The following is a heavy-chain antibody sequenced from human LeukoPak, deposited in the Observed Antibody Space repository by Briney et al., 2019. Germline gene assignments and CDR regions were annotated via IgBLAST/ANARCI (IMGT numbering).Heavy chain of an antibody. CDR2: MDPKSEDT. Sequence: GASVKVSCKASGYPFASHEINWVRQAPGQGPEWMGWMDPKSEDTGYAQKFQGRVTFTRITSISAAYMELSSLRSEDTAVYYCARGHWSGKTGAFDIWGQGTMVTVSS. J-gene: IGHJ3*02. CDR1: GYPFASHE. CDR3: ARGHWSGKTGAFDI. V-gene: IGHV1-8*03. D-gene: IGHD3-3*01.